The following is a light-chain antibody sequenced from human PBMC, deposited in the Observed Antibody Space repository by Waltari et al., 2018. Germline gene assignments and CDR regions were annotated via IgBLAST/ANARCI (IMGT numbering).Light chain of an antibody. Sequence: SYELTQPPSVSVSPGQTASITCSGDKLGDKYVCWYQQKPGQSPGLVIYQDAKRPSGIPERFAGSTSRNTATLTISGTQAMDEADYYCQLWDSSTAWVFGGGTKLTV. V-gene: IGLV3-1*01. J-gene: IGLJ3*02. CDR3: QLWDSSTAWV. CDR2: QDA. CDR1: KLGDKY.